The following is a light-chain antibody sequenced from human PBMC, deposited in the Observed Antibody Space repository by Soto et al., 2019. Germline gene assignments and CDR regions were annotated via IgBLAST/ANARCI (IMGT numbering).Light chain of an antibody. CDR2: ATS. CDR3: QQATSFQFP. CDR1: QGISDW. V-gene: IGKV1-12*01. J-gene: IGKJ3*01. Sequence: DIQMTQSPSSVSASVGDRVTITCRASQGISDWLAWYQQKPGKAPKLLIYATSSLQSGVPSRFSCSWSGTDFTLTISSLQPEDFATYYCQQATSFQFPFVPGTKVDIK.